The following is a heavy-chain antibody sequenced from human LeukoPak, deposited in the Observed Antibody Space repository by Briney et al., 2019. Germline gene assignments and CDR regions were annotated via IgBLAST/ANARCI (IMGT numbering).Heavy chain of an antibody. J-gene: IGHJ4*02. CDR1: GGSVSSGSYY. Sequence: SETLSLTCTVSGGSVSSGSYYWSWIRQPPGKGLEWIGEINHSGSTNYNPSLKSRVTISVDTSKNQFSLKLSSVTAADTAVYYCARILGGTAMVTRGFDYWGQGTLVTVSS. V-gene: IGHV4-39*07. CDR2: INHSGST. CDR3: ARILGGTAMVTRGFDY. D-gene: IGHD5-18*01.